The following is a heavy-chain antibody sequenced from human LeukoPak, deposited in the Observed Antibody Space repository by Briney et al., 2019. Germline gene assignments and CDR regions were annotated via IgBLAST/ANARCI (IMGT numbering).Heavy chain of an antibody. CDR2: ISLTGLT. V-gene: IGHV4-4*02. Sequence: PSETLSLTCGVSGGSISNTNWWSWVRQPPGQGLEWIGEISLTGLTHYNPSLESRVTASLDKSKNQLSLNLTSVTAADTAVYYCSRENGAFSPFGYWGQGTLVTVSS. D-gene: IGHD2-8*01. CDR3: SRENGAFSPFGY. CDR1: GGSISNTNW. J-gene: IGHJ4*02.